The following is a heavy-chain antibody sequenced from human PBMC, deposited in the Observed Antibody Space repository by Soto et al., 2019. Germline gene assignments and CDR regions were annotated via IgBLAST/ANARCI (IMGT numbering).Heavy chain of an antibody. CDR2: IKRDGSEK. J-gene: IGHJ6*02. Sequence: EVQLVESGGGLVQPGGSLRVSCAASGFTFSSYWMSWVRQAPGKGLQWVANIKRDGSEKYYVDSVKGRFIISRDNAKNSLYLQMNSRRVEDTAVYYCARDVWEGGGVFGSNTYSYYHGMDVWGQGTTVTVSS. V-gene: IGHV3-7*05. CDR3: ARDVWEGGGVFGSNTYSYYHGMDV. D-gene: IGHD3-16*01. CDR1: GFTFSSYW.